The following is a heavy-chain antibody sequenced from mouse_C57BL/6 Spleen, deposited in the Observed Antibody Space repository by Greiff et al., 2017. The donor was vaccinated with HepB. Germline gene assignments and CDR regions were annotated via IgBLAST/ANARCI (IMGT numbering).Heavy chain of an antibody. J-gene: IGHJ1*03. Sequence: VQLQQSGPELVKPGASVKMSCKASGYTFTDYNMHWVKQSHGKSLEWIGYINPNNGGTSYNQKFKGKATLTVNKSSSTAYMELRSLTSEDSAVYYCARGGLITTVVADWYFDVWGTGTTVTVSS. CDR2: INPNNGGT. CDR3: ARGGLITTVVADWYFDV. V-gene: IGHV1-22*01. D-gene: IGHD1-1*01. CDR1: GYTFTDYN.